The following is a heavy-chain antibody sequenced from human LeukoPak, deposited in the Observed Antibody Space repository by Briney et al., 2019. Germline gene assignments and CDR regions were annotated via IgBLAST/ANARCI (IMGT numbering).Heavy chain of an antibody. D-gene: IGHD5-12*01. CDR3: ARHDSGYDGYFDY. Sequence: PSETLSLTCTVYGGSFSGYYWSWIRQPPGKGLEWIGEINHSGSTNYNPSLKSRVTISVDTSKNQFSLKLSSVTAADTAVYYCARHDSGYDGYFDYWGQGTLVTVSS. V-gene: IGHV4-34*01. CDR1: GGSFSGYY. CDR2: INHSGST. J-gene: IGHJ4*02.